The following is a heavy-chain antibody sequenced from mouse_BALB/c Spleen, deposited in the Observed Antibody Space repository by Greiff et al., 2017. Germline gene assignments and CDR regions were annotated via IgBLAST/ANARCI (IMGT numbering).Heavy chain of an antibody. CDR2: ISSGGSYT. CDR1: GFTFSSYT. V-gene: IGHV5-6-4*01. Sequence: EVKLVESGGGLVKPGGSLKLSCAASGFTFSSYTMSWVRQTPEKRLEWVATISSGGSYTYYPDSVKGRFTISRDNAKNTLYLQMSSLKSEDTAMYYCTRDMDYWGQGTSVTVSS. CDR3: TRDMDY. J-gene: IGHJ4*01.